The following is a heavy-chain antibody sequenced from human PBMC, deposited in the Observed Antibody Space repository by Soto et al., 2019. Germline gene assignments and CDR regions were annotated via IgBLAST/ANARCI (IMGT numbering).Heavy chain of an antibody. Sequence: SETLSLTXTVSGGSISSYYWSWIRQPPGKGLEWIGYIYYSGSTNYNPSLKSRVTISVDTSKNQFSLKLSSVTAAGTAVYYCARESYDSSGRGGFFDYWGQGTLVTVSS. CDR3: ARESYDSSGRGGFFDY. J-gene: IGHJ4*02. D-gene: IGHD3-22*01. CDR1: GGSISSYY. CDR2: IYYSGST. V-gene: IGHV4-59*01.